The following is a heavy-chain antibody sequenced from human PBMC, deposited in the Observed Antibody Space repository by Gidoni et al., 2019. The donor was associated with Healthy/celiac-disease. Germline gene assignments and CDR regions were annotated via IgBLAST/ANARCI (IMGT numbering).Heavy chain of an antibody. V-gene: IGHV3-23*01. D-gene: IGHD3-22*01. J-gene: IGHJ4*02. CDR3: AKDARITMIVDHPQGYFDY. CDR1: GFTFSSYA. Sequence: EVQLLESGGGLVQPGGSLRLSCAASGFTFSSYAMSWVRQAPGKGLEWVSAISGSGGSTYYADSVKGRFTISRDNSKNTLYLQMNSLRAEDTAVYYCAKDARITMIVDHPQGYFDYWGQGTLVTVSS. CDR2: ISGSGGST.